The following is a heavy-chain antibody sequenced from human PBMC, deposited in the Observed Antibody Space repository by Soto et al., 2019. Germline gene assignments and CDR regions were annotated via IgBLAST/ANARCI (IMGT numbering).Heavy chain of an antibody. CDR1: GFTFSSYW. CDR3: ARDHLPDCSSTSCYLYYYYYMDV. D-gene: IGHD2-2*01. CDR2: IKQDGSGK. V-gene: IGHV3-7*01. J-gene: IGHJ6*03. Sequence: GGSLRLSCAASGFTFSSYWMSWVRQAPGKGLEWVANIKQDGSGKYYVDSVKGRFTISRDNAKNSLYLQMNSLRAEDTAVYYCARDHLPDCSSTSCYLYYYYYMDVWGKGTTVTVSS.